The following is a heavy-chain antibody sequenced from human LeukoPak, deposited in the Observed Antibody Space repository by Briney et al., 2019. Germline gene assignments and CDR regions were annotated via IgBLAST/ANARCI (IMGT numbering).Heavy chain of an antibody. V-gene: IGHV3-9*01. D-gene: IGHD4-23*01. CDR3: AKDTGGNGAYFYAMDV. CDR2: INWNSDTK. Sequence: GRSLRLSCVGSGFAFHNYAMHWVRRPPGKGLEWVSAINWNSDTKAYADSVKGRFTISRDRARNFLYLQMDSLRPEDTALYYCAKDTGGNGAYFYAMDVWGQGTSVTVSS. CDR1: GFAFHNYA. J-gene: IGHJ6*02.